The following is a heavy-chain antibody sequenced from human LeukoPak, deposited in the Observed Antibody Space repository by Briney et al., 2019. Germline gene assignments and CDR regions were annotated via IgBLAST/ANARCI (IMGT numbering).Heavy chain of an antibody. CDR3: ARWGSGWYDNGLANWFDP. V-gene: IGHV4-59*01. Sequence: SETLSLTCTVSGGSISSYYWSWIRQPPGKGLEWIGYIYYSGSTNYNPSLKSRVTISVDTSKNQFSLKLSSVTAADTAVYYCARWGSGWYDNGLANWFDPWGQGTLVTVSS. CDR2: IYYSGST. CDR1: GGSISSYY. J-gene: IGHJ5*02. D-gene: IGHD6-19*01.